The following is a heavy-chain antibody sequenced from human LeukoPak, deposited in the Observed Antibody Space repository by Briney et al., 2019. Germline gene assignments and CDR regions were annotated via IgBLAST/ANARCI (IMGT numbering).Heavy chain of an antibody. CDR1: GFTFSSYS. CDR2: ISSSSSYI. Sequence: GGSLRLSCAASGFTFSSYSMNWVRQAPGKGLEWVSSISSSSSYIYYADSVKGRFTISRDNAKNSLYLQMNSLRVEDTAVYYCARDNWDNWFDPWGQGTLVTVSS. D-gene: IGHD7-27*01. CDR3: ARDNWDNWFDP. V-gene: IGHV3-21*01. J-gene: IGHJ5*02.